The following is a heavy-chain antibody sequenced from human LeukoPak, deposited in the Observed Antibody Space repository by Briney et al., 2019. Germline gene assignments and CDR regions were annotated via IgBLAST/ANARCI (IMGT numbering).Heavy chain of an antibody. CDR2: ISTTSTYI. D-gene: IGHD2-2*01. CDR3: ARAGTCSSTSCDGGIDY. CDR1: GFAFSSYN. Sequence: PGGSLRLSCAASGFAFSSYNMKWVRQAPGKGLEWVSFISTTSTYIYYADSVKGRFTVSRDNSKNLLYLQMDSLRVQDTAVYYCARAGTCSSTSCDGGIDYWGQGTLVTVSS. V-gene: IGHV3-21*06. J-gene: IGHJ4*02.